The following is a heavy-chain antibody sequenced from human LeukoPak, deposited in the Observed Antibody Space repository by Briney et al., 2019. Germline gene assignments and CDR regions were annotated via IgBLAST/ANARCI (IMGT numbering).Heavy chain of an antibody. D-gene: IGHD2-15*01. CDR1: GFTFSSYW. CDR2: IKQDGSEK. J-gene: IGHJ3*02. CDR3: TTDLFVVVVAATPGDAFDI. Sequence: PGGSLRLSCAASGFTFSSYWMSWVRQAPGKGLEWVANIKQDGSEKYYVDSVKGRFTISRDNAKNSLYLQMNSLRAEDTAVYYCTTDLFVVVVAATPGDAFDIWGQGTMVTVSS. V-gene: IGHV3-7*01.